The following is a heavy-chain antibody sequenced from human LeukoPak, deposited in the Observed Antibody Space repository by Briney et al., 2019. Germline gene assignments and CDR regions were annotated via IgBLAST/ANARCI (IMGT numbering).Heavy chain of an antibody. Sequence: GGSLRLSCAVFGFTFSSYDMHWVRQDTGKGLEWVSTIGSAGDTYYPGSVKGRFTISRDNSKNTLYLRMNSLRTEDTAVYYCARGVIGGHDSSGYYFDYWGQGTLVTVSS. CDR2: IGSAGDT. V-gene: IGHV3-13*01. D-gene: IGHD3-22*01. J-gene: IGHJ4*02. CDR1: GFTFSSYD. CDR3: ARGVIGGHDSSGYYFDY.